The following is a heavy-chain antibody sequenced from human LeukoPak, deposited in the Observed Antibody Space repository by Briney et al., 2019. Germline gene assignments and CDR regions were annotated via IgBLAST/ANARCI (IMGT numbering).Heavy chain of an antibody. J-gene: IGHJ3*02. CDR3: ARHIHTGGYSYGYPDAFDI. Sequence: SETLSLTCTVSGGPISSYYWSWIRQPAGKGLEWIGRIYSSGSTNYNPSLKSRVTISVDTSKNQFSLKLSSVIAADTAVYYCARHIHTGGYSYGYPDAFDIWGQGTMVTVSS. CDR1: GGPISSYY. CDR2: IYSSGST. D-gene: IGHD5-18*01. V-gene: IGHV4-4*07.